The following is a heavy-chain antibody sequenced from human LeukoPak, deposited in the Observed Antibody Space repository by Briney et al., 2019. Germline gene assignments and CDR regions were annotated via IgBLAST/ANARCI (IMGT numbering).Heavy chain of an antibody. CDR1: GGSISSYY. CDR2: IYYSGST. CDR3: ARVTNPRNYYGMDV. D-gene: IGHD4-17*01. Sequence: SETLSLTCTVSGGSISSYYWSWIRQPPGKGLEWIGYIYYSGSTNYNPSLKSRVAISVDTSKNQFSLKLSSVTAADTAVYYCARVTNPRNYYGMDVWGQGTTVTVSS. V-gene: IGHV4-59*08. J-gene: IGHJ6*02.